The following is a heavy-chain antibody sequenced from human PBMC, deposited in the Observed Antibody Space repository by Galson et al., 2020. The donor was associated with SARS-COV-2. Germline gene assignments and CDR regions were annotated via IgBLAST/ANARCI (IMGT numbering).Heavy chain of an antibody. CDR3: ARVACGGGGVYPGKY. CDR2: IKHDGNEK. V-gene: IGHV3-7*03. CDR1: GFTFSIYW. J-gene: IGHJ4*02. Sequence: GESLKISCAASGFTFSIYWMTWVRQAPGTGLEWLANIKHDGNEKSYMDSVKGRFTISRDNAANSLYLEMNSLRDEDTAVYFCARVACGGGGVYPGKYWGQGTLVTVSS. D-gene: IGHD2-21*01.